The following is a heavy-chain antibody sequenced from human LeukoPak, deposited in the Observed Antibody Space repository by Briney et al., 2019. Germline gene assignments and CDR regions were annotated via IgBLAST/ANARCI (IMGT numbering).Heavy chain of an antibody. D-gene: IGHD5-18*01. CDR3: ARQQLWLPGPVVEDY. CDR2: IYSGGST. J-gene: IGHJ4*02. CDR1: GFTVSSNY. Sequence: GGSLRLSCAASGFTVSSNYMSWVRQAPGKGLEWVSVIYSGGSTYYADSVKGRFTISRDNSKNTLYLQMNSLRAEDTAVYYCARQQLWLPGPVVEDYWGQGTLVTVSS. V-gene: IGHV3-66*04.